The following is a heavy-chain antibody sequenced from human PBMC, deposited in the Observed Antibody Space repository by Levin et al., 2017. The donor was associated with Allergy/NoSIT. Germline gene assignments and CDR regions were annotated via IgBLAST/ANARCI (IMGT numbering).Heavy chain of an antibody. CDR3: ARVKEQLAPTDAFDI. CDR1: GFTFSSYA. J-gene: IGHJ3*02. Sequence: GGSLRLSCAASGFTFSSYAMHWVRQAPGKGLEWVAVISYDGSNKYYADSVKGRFTISRDNSKNTLYLQMNSLRAEDTAVYYCARVKEQLAPTDAFDIWGQGTMVTVSS. V-gene: IGHV3-30-3*01. CDR2: ISYDGSNK. D-gene: IGHD6-13*01.